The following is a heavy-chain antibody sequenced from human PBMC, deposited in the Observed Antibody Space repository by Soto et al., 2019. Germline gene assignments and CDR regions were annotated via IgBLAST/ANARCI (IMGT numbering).Heavy chain of an antibody. CDR2: IYYSGST. D-gene: IGHD2-21*02. Sequence: SETLSLTCTVSGGSISSGGYYWSWIRQHPGKGLEWIGYIYYSGSTYYNPSLKSRVTISVDTSKNQFSLKLSSVTAADTAVYYCASSPPYCGGDCYSLVYWGQGTLVTVS. CDR1: GGSISSGGYY. V-gene: IGHV4-31*03. CDR3: ASSPPYCGGDCYSLVY. J-gene: IGHJ4*02.